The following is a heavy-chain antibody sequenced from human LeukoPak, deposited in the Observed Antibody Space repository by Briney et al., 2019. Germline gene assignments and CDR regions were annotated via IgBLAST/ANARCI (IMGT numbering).Heavy chain of an antibody. Sequence: PSETLSLTCTVSGGSISSHYWSWIRQPPGKGLEWIGYIYYSGSTNYNPSLKSRVTISVDTSKNQFSLKLSSVTAADTAVYDCARGDNWFDPWGQGTLVTVSS. CDR3: ARGDNWFDP. J-gene: IGHJ5*02. CDR1: GGSISSHY. V-gene: IGHV4-59*11. CDR2: IYYSGST.